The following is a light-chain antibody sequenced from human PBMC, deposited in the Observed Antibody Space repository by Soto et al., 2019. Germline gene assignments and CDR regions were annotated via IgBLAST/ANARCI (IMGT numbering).Light chain of an antibody. CDR3: QQGDSFPFT. CDR1: QSISSW. V-gene: IGKV1-12*01. Sequence: DIQMTQSPSSVSASVGDRVTITCRASQSISSWLAWYQQKPGTVPKLLIYAASSLQVGVPSRFSGSGTGTEFTLTITSLQPEDFGTYYCQQGDSFPFTFGQGTRLEIK. CDR2: AAS. J-gene: IGKJ5*01.